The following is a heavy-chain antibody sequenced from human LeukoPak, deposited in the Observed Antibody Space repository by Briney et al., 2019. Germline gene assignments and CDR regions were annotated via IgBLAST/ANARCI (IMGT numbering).Heavy chain of an antibody. V-gene: IGHV4-34*01. CDR1: GGSFSGYY. CDR3: ARSRRWPVKPNFDY. Sequence: SETLSLTCAVYGGSFSGYYWSWIRQPPGKGLEWIGEINHSGSTNYNPSLKSRVTISVDTSKNQFSLKLSSVTAADTAVYYSARSRRWPVKPNFDYWGQGTLVTVSS. J-gene: IGHJ4*02. CDR2: INHSGST. D-gene: IGHD3-16*02.